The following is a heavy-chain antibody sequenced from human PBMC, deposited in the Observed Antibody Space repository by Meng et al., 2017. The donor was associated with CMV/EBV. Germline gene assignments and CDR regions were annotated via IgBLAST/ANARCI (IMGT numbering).Heavy chain of an antibody. CDR3: ARDPYYYDSSGYLPGWFDP. D-gene: IGHD3-22*01. CDR2: ISSSSSYI. CDR1: FSSYS. J-gene: IGHJ5*02. Sequence: FSSYSMNWLRHAPWKALELVSSISSSSSYIYYADSVNGRFTISRDNAKNSLYLQMNSLRAEDTAVYYCARDPYYYDSSGYLPGWFDPWGQGTLVTVSS. V-gene: IGHV3-21*01.